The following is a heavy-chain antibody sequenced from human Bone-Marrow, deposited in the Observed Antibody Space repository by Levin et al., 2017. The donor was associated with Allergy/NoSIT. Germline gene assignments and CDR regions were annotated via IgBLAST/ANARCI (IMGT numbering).Heavy chain of an antibody. CDR3: ARDLGYSSGWLFDY. V-gene: IGHV4-59*01. J-gene: IGHJ4*02. D-gene: IGHD6-19*01. CDR2: IYYSGST. Sequence: SETLSLTCTVSGGSISSYYWSWIRQPPGKGLEWIGYIYYSGSTNYNPSLKSRVTISVDTSKNQFSLKLSSVTAADTAVYYCARDLGYSSGWLFDYWGQGTLVTVSS. CDR1: GGSISSYY.